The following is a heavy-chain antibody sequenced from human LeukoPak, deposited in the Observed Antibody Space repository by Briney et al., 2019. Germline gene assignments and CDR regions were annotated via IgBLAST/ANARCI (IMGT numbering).Heavy chain of an antibody. D-gene: IGHD5-18*01. J-gene: IGHJ6*03. CDR2: INAGNGNT. Sequence: ASVKVSCKASGYTFTSYAMHWVRQAPGQRLEWMGWINAGNGNTKYSQEFQGRVTITRDTSASTAYMELSSLRSEDMAVYYCARGENLVGYRTYYYYYYYMDVWGKGTTVTVSS. CDR3: ARGENLVGYRTYYYYYYYMDV. CDR1: GYTFTSYA. V-gene: IGHV1-3*03.